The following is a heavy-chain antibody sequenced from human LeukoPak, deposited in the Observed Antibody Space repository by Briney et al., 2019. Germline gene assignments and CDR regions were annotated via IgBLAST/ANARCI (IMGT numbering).Heavy chain of an antibody. Sequence: PGGSLRLSCAASGFTFSSYAMSWVRQAPEKGLEWVSTISGSGGGTYYADSVKGRFTISRDDSKNTLYLQMNSLRADDTAVYYCAKDLGRYRNNYFDYWGQGTLVTVSS. CDR2: ISGSGGGT. J-gene: IGHJ4*02. V-gene: IGHV3-23*01. CDR1: GFTFSSYA. D-gene: IGHD1-26*01. CDR3: AKDLGRYRNNYFDY.